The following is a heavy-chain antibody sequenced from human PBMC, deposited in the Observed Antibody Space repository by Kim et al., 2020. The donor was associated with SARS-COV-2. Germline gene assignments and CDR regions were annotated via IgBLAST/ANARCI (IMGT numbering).Heavy chain of an antibody. CDR2: ISSSGSTI. Sequence: GGSLRLSCAASGFTFSSYEMNWVRQALGKGLEWVSYISSSGSTIYYADSVKGRFTISRDNAKNSLYLQMNSLRAEDTAVYYCARGWADCGGDCSDYWGQGTLVTVSS. CDR3: ARGWADCGGDCSDY. CDR1: GFTFSSYE. D-gene: IGHD2-21*02. V-gene: IGHV3-48*03. J-gene: IGHJ4*02.